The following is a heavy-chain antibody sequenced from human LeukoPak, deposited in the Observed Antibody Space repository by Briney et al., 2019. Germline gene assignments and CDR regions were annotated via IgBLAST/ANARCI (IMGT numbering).Heavy chain of an antibody. CDR2: IYPDDSNT. D-gene: IGHD6-19*01. CDR1: GYSFTNYW. Sequence: GESLKISCKGSGYSFTNYWIGWVRQMPGKGLEWMGIIYPDDSNTKYSPSFQGLVTISADKSISTAYLQWSSLKASDTAMYYCARRSSGYSSGWYLDYFDYWGQGTLVTVSS. CDR3: ARRSSGYSSGWYLDYFDY. J-gene: IGHJ4*02. V-gene: IGHV5-51*01.